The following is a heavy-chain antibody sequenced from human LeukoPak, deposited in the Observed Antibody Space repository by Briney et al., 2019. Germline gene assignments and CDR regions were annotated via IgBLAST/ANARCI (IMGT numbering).Heavy chain of an antibody. D-gene: IGHD4-23*01. Sequence: GGSLRLSCAASGFTFSSYAMSWVRQAPGKGLDWVSSISGSGGNTYYADSVKGRFTISRDNSKNTLYMQMNSLRAEDTAVYYCAKLVTHFDYWGQGTLVTVSS. CDR3: AKLVTHFDY. J-gene: IGHJ4*02. CDR2: ISGSGGNT. V-gene: IGHV3-23*01. CDR1: GFTFSSYA.